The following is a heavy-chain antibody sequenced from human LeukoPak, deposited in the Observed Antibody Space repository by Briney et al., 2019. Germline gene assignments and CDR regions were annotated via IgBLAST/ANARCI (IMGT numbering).Heavy chain of an antibody. CDR3: ARSRRGYYMDV. Sequence: RASVTVSCKASGYTFINFDVNWVRQAPGQGLEWMAWMNPGSGDTGYEGKFQARLTMSRNTSITTASMELSSLTSEDTAVYYCARSRRGYYMDVWGKGTTVIVSS. CDR1: GYTFINFD. J-gene: IGHJ6*03. CDR2: MNPGSGDT. V-gene: IGHV1-8*02.